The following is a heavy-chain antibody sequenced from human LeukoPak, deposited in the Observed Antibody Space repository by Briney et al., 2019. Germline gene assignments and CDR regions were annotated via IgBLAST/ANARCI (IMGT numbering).Heavy chain of an antibody. J-gene: IGHJ3*02. V-gene: IGHV1-24*01. CDR1: GYTLTELS. D-gene: IGHD2-21*02. Sequence: ASVKVSCKVSGYTLTELSMHWVRQAPGKGLEWMGGFDPEDGETIYAQKFQGRVTITADKSTSTAYMELSSLRSEDTAVYYCAGGTAGAAFDIWGQGTMVTVSS. CDR3: AGGTAGAAFDI. CDR2: FDPEDGET.